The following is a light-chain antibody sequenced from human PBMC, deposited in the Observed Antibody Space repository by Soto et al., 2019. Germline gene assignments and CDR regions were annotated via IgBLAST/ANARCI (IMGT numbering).Light chain of an antibody. V-gene: IGKV3-20*01. CDR1: QSVSSSY. CDR3: QHYGSSPWT. CDR2: GAS. J-gene: IGKJ1*01. Sequence: EIVLTQSPGTLSLSPGERATLSCRASQSVSSSYLAWYQQKPGQAPRLLIYGASSRATGIPDRFSGSGSGPDFTLTISRLEPEDFAVYFCQHYGSSPWTFGQGTKV.